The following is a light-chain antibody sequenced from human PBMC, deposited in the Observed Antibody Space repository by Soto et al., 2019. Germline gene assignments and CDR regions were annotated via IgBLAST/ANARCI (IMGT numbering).Light chain of an antibody. CDR1: SSNIGGNS. CDR2: DDN. Sequence: QSVMTQPPSVSAAPGQKVTISCSGSSSNIGGNSVSWYQQLPGTAPKLLIYDDNNRPSGIPDRLSGSKSGTSATLGITGFQTGDEADYYCGSWDSSLSAYVFGTGTKLTVL. CDR3: GSWDSSLSAYV. J-gene: IGLJ1*01. V-gene: IGLV1-51*01.